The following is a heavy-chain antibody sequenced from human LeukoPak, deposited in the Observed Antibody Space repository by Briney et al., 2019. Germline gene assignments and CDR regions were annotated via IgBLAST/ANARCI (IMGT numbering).Heavy chain of an antibody. D-gene: IGHD3-22*01. J-gene: IGHJ5*02. CDR2: IYYSGST. V-gene: IGHV4-59*12. Sequence: SETLSLTCTVSGGSISSYYWSWIRQPPGKGLEWIGYIYYSGSTNYNPSLKSRVTISVDTSKNQFSLKLSSVTAADTAVYYCARAPPKPQITMITYNWFDPWGREPWSPSPQ. CDR1: GGSISSYY. CDR3: ARAPPKPQITMITYNWFDP.